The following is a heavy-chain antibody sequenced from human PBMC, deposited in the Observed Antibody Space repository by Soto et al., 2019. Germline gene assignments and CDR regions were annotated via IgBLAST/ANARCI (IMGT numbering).Heavy chain of an antibody. D-gene: IGHD6-19*01. CDR3: ARVSAVAGTNFDY. CDR1: IGSISSSNW. Sequence: SETLSLTCAVSIGSISSSNWWSWVRQPPGKGLEWIGEIYHSGSTNYNPSLKSRVTISVDKSKNQFSLKLSSVTAADTAVYYCARVSAVAGTNFDYWGQGTLVTVSS. J-gene: IGHJ4*02. CDR2: IYHSGST. V-gene: IGHV4-4*02.